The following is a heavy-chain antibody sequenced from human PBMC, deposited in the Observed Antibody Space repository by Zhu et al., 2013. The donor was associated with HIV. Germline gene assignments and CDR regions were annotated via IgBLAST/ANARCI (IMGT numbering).Heavy chain of an antibody. Sequence: QVQLVQSGAEVKKPGSSVKVSCKASGGTFSSYAISWVRQAPGQGLEWMGGIIPIFGTANYAQKFQGRVTITADKSTSTAYMELSSLRSEDTAVYYCARDVVAGTRLIEGEDYWGQGTLVTVSS. D-gene: IGHD6-19*01. J-gene: IGHJ4*02. V-gene: IGHV1-69*06. CDR1: GGTFSSYA. CDR2: IIPIFGTA. CDR3: ARDVVAGTRLIEGEDY.